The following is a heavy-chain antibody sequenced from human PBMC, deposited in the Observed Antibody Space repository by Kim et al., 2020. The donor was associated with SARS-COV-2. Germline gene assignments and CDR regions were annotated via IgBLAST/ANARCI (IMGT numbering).Heavy chain of an antibody. CDR1: GFTFSSYG. CDR3: AKGRSSGWYPGECYFDY. V-gene: IGHV3-33*06. D-gene: IGHD6-19*01. J-gene: IGHJ4*02. CDR2: IWYDGSNK. Sequence: GGSLRLSCAASGFTFSSYGMHWVRQAPGKGLEWVAVIWYDGSNKYYADSVKGRFTISRDNSKNTLYLQMNSLRAEDTAVYYCAKGRSSGWYPGECYFDYWGQGTLVTVSS.